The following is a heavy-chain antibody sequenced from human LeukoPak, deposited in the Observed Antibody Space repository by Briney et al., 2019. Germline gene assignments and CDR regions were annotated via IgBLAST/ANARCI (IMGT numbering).Heavy chain of an antibody. CDR2: ISYDGSNN. V-gene: IGHV3-30-3*02. CDR3: AKNGDSERWLQPKFVTH. Sequence: PGGSLRLSCGASGFTFSSYAMHWVRQAPGKGLEWVAVISYDGSNNYYADSVKGRFTMSRDNSKNTLYLQMNSLRAEDTAVYYCAKNGDSERWLQPKFVTHWGQGTLVTVSS. D-gene: IGHD5-24*01. CDR1: GFTFSSYA. J-gene: IGHJ4*02.